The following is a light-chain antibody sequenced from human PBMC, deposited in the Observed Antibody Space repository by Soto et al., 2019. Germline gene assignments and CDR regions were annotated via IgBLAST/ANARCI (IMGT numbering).Light chain of an antibody. V-gene: IGKV3-11*01. CDR3: QQRRN. CDR2: DTS. CDR1: QSVGTS. Sequence: EIVLTQSPATLSLSPGERATLSCRASQSVGTSLAWYQQKPGQAPRLLIYDTSNRATGIPTRFSGSGSGTGFTLTISSLEPEDFAVYYCQQRRNFGGGTKVEIK. J-gene: IGKJ4*01.